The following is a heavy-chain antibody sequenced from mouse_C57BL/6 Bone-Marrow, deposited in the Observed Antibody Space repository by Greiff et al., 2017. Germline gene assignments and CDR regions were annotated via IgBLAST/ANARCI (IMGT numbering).Heavy chain of an antibody. CDR1: GFTFSSYG. J-gene: IGHJ1*03. D-gene: IGHD1-3*01. CDR3: ARHKSFYWYFDV. V-gene: IGHV5-6*01. CDR2: ISSGGSYT. Sequence: EVKLVESGGDLVKPGGSLKLSCAASGFTFSSYGMSWVRQTPDKRLEWVATISSGGSYTYYPDSVKGRFNISRDNAKNTLYLQMSSLKSEDTAMYYCARHKSFYWYFDVWGTGTTVTVSS.